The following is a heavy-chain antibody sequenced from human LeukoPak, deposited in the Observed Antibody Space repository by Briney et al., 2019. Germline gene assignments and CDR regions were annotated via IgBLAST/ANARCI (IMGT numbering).Heavy chain of an antibody. J-gene: IGHJ4*02. D-gene: IGHD1-26*01. CDR3: ASGRSIRYSDF. CDR2: IYHSANN. Sequence: PSETLSLTCTVSGGSMYSYYWRWIRQPPGKGLEWIANIYHSANNNFIPSYNPSLKSRVTISVDTSKRQFSLRLTSVTAADRAVYYCASGRSIRYSDFWGQGVLVTVSS. V-gene: IGHV4-59*08. CDR1: GGSMYSYY.